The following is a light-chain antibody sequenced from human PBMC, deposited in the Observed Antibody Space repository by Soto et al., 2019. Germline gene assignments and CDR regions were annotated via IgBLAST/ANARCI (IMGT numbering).Light chain of an antibody. CDR3: QQFYSYSPYA. Sequence: DIQMTQSPSTLSVSIGDRVTITCRASESISSWLAWYQQKPGKAPNLRNYKASSLESGVQSRFGVNESWTEFNLTNTSLQPDDCATYYCQQFYSYSPYAFSQGTKLQIK. CDR2: KAS. CDR1: ESISSW. V-gene: IGKV1-5*03. J-gene: IGKJ2*01.